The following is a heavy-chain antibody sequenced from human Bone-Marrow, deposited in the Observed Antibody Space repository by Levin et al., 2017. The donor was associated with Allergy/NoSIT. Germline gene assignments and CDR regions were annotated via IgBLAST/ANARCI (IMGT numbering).Heavy chain of an antibody. D-gene: IGHD3-10*01. CDR1: GFNFGDYA. CDR3: ARHGVLLWFGGSYFDY. J-gene: IGHJ4*02. V-gene: IGHV3-49*03. CDR2: IRSKLHGGTT. Sequence: GGSLRLSCTGSGFNFGDYAMRWFRQAPGKGLEWIGFIRSKLHGGTTEYAASVEGRFSISRDDSKSVAYLQMDSLTSEDTAVYYCARHGVLLWFGGSYFDYWGQGTLVTVSS.